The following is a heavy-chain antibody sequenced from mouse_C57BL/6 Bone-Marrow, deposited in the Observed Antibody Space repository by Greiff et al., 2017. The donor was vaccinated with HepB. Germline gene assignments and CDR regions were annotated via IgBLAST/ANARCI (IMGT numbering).Heavy chain of an antibody. Sequence: EVQVVESGPGLVKPSQSLSLTCSVTGYSITSGYYWNWIRQFPGNKLEWMGYISYDGSNNYNPSLKNRISITRDTSKNQFFLKLNSVTTEDTATYYCARRSNYTGDAMDYWGQGTSVTVSS. V-gene: IGHV3-6*01. J-gene: IGHJ4*01. CDR2: ISYDGSN. CDR1: GYSITSGYY. CDR3: ARRSNYTGDAMDY. D-gene: IGHD2-5*01.